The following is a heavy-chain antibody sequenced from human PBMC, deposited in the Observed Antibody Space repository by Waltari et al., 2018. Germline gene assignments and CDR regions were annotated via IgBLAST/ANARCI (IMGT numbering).Heavy chain of an antibody. CDR3: AREGVGVATNHY. J-gene: IGHJ4*02. D-gene: IGHD2-15*01. CDR2: IHHSGST. Sequence: QVQLQESGPGLVKPSETLSLTCTVSGYSISSGYYWGWIRQPPGKGLEWIGSIHHSGSTYSNPSLKSRVTISVDTSKNQFSLKLSSVTAADTAVYYCAREGVGVATNHYWGQGTLVTVSS. V-gene: IGHV4-38-2*02. CDR1: GYSISSGYY.